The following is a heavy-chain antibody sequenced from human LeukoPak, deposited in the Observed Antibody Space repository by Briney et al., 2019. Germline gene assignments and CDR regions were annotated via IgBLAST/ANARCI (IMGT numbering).Heavy chain of an antibody. V-gene: IGHV5-51*01. D-gene: IGHD5-24*01. Sequence: GESLKICCKASGYSFTNYWIGWVRQMPGKGLEWMGIIYPGDSDTRYSPSSQGQVTISVDKTISTAYLQWSSLKASDTAMYYCARPVEMATINSFHIWGKGTMVTVSS. CDR2: IYPGDSDT. CDR3: ARPVEMATINSFHI. CDR1: GYSFTNYW. J-gene: IGHJ3*02.